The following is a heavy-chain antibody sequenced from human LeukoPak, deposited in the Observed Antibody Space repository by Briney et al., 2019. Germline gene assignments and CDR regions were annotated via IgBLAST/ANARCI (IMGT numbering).Heavy chain of an antibody. D-gene: IGHD3-22*01. Sequence: PGGSLRLSCAASGFMFSDFYMNWIRHAQGKGLEWMSFISSSSSHTNYAGSVKGRFTISRDNAKNSLFLQMNNLRDEDTAVYYCARDDRFDGSGHYTAFDVWGQGTRVTVSS. V-gene: IGHV3-11*05. CDR3: ARDDRFDGSGHYTAFDV. CDR2: ISSSSSHT. J-gene: IGHJ3*01. CDR1: GFMFSDFY.